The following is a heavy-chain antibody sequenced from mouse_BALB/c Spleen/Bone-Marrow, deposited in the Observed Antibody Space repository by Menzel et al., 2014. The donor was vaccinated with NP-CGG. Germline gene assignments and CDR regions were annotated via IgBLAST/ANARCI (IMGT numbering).Heavy chain of an antibody. CDR3: ARQDGFDY. J-gene: IGHJ2*01. V-gene: IGHV5-9-3*01. CDR2: ISSGGSYT. CDR1: GFTFSNYA. Sequence: EVQVVESGGGLVKPGGSLKLSCAASGFTFSNYAMSWVRQTPEKRLEWVAIISSGGSYTYYPDSVEGRFTISGDNAKTILYLQMSSLRSEDTAMYYCARQDGFDYWGQGTTLTVSS. D-gene: IGHD2-3*01.